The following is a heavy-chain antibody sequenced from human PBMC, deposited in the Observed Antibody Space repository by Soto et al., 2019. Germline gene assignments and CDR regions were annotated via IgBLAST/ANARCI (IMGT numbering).Heavy chain of an antibody. CDR2: MNPNSGNT. D-gene: IGHD3-3*01. V-gene: IGHV1-8*01. CDR3: ARRMTWSLWCFDL. CDR1: GYTFKDYD. Sequence: QVQLLQSGAEVKKPGTSVRVSCRASGYTFKDYDINWVRRAPGQGLAWMGWMNPNSGNTAYARKFHDRITMTRSVSARTAFMELSSLTPEDTAVYYCARRMTWSLWCFDLWGSGTQVTVSS. J-gene: IGHJ2*01.